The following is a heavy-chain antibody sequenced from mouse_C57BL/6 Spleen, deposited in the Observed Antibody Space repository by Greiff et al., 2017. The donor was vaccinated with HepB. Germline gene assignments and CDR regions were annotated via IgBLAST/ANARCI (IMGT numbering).Heavy chain of an antibody. CDR1: GYTFTSYW. CDR3: ARRRDYDAMDY. Sequence: QVQLKQPGAELVMPGASVKLSCKASGYTFTSYWMHWVKQRPGQGLEWIGEIDPSDSYTNYNQKFKGKSTLTVDKSSSTAYMQLSSLTSEDSAVYYCARRRDYDAMDYWGQGTSVTVSS. J-gene: IGHJ4*01. CDR2: IDPSDSYT. D-gene: IGHD1-1*02. V-gene: IGHV1-69*01.